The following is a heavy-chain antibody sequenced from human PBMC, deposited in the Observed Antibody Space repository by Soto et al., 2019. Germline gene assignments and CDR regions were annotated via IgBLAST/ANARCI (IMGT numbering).Heavy chain of an antibody. CDR2: INHSGST. CDR1: GGSFCGYY. Sequence: SETLSLTCAVYGGSFCGYYWSWIRQPPGKGLEWIGEINHSGSTNYNPSLKSRVTISVDTSKNQFSLKLSSVTAADTAVYYCARGYGSSGSYSFFDYWGQGTLVTVSS. J-gene: IGHJ4*02. V-gene: IGHV4-34*01. CDR3: ARGYGSSGSYSFFDY. D-gene: IGHD1-26*01.